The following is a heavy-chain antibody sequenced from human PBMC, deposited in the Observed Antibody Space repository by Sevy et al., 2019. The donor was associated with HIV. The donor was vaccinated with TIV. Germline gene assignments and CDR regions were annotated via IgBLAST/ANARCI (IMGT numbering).Heavy chain of an antibody. V-gene: IGHV3-74*01. D-gene: IGHD2-2*01. J-gene: IGHJ6*03. CDR2: INSDGSST. CDR3: ARDTILVVPAATTCYYYYCYMDV. Sequence: GGSLRLSCAASGFTFSSYWMHWVRQAPGKGLVWVSRINSDGSSTSYADSVKGRLTISRDNAKNTLYLQMNSLRAEDTAVYYCARDTILVVPAATTCYYYYCYMDVWGKGTTVTVSS. CDR1: GFTFSSYW.